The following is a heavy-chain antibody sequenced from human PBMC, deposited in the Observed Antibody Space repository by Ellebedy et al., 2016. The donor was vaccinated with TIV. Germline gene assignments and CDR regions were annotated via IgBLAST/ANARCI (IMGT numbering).Heavy chain of an antibody. CDR3: ARGRYGSGSHAFDV. J-gene: IGHJ3*01. Sequence: ASVKVSXXAAGYTFTGYYMHWVRQAPGQGLEWMGWINPNSGGTNYAQKFQGRVTMTRDTSISTAYMELSRLRSDDTAMYYCARGRYGSGSHAFDVWGQGTMVSVSS. D-gene: IGHD3-10*01. V-gene: IGHV1-2*02. CDR2: INPNSGGT. CDR1: GYTFTGYY.